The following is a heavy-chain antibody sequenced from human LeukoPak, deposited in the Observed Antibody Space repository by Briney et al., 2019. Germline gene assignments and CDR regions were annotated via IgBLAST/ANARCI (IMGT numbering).Heavy chain of an antibody. CDR2: IWYDGSNT. J-gene: IGHJ4*02. V-gene: IGHV3-33*01. Sequence: GGSLRPSCAASGFTFSSYGMHWVRQAPGKGLEWVAVIWYDGSNTYYAESVKGRFNISRDNSKNTLSLQMNSLRAEDTAVYYCARGIDYTVTTSYYFEYWGQGTLVTVSS. D-gene: IGHD4-17*01. CDR1: GFTFSSYG. CDR3: ARGIDYTVTTSYYFEY.